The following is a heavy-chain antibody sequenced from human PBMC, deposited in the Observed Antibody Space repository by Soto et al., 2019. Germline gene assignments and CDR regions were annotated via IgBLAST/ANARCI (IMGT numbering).Heavy chain of an antibody. CDR2: IYWDDDK. D-gene: IGHD1-26*01. J-gene: IGHJ4*02. CDR1: RFSLSTRAVG. Sequence: SGPTLVNPTQTLTLTCTFSRFSLSTRAVGVGWIRQPPGKALEWLALIYWDDDKRYSPSLKSRLTITRGTSKSQVVLRMTKMDPVDTATYFCAHPRIVRPSRSAYYFDYCGQGTLVTVSS. CDR3: AHPRIVRPSRSAYYFDY. V-gene: IGHV2-5*02.